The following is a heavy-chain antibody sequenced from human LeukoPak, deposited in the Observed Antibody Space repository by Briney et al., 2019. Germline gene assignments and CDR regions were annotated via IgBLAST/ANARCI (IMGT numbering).Heavy chain of an antibody. Sequence: GGSLRLSCAASGFTFSSYAMSWVRQAPGKGLEWVSAISGSGGSTYYADSVKGRFTISRDNSKNTLYLQMNSLRAEDTAVYYCAKHWYYYDSSGYYFDYWGQGTLVTVSS. V-gene: IGHV3-23*01. D-gene: IGHD3-22*01. J-gene: IGHJ4*02. CDR1: GFTFSSYA. CDR3: AKHWYYYDSSGYYFDY. CDR2: ISGSGGST.